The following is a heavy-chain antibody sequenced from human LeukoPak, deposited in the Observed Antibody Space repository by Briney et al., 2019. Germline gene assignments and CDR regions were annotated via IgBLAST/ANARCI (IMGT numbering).Heavy chain of an antibody. CDR3: ARDLIAVRPGWFDP. CDR2: ISAYNGNT. CDR1: GYTFTTYG. Sequence: ASVKVSCKSSGYTFTTYGISWVRQAPGQRLGWMGWISAYNGNTNYAQQFQDRVTMSTDTSISTAYMELRSLRSDDTAVYYCARDLIAVRPGWFDPWGQGSLVTVSS. V-gene: IGHV1-18*01. J-gene: IGHJ5*02. D-gene: IGHD6-6*01.